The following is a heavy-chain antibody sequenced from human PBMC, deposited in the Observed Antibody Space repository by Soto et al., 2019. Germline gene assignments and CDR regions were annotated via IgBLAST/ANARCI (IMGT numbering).Heavy chain of an antibody. CDR3: ARVITVTPVGYYGMDV. Sequence: QVQLVQSGAEVKKPGSSVKVSCKASGGTFSNYAISWVRQAPGQGLEWMGGITPIFGTTTYAQRLQGRVTITAAESSTTAHMELRSLRSEDTAVYYCARVITVTPVGYYGMDVWGQGTTVTVSS. V-gene: IGHV1-69*01. D-gene: IGHD4-4*01. J-gene: IGHJ6*02. CDR1: GGTFSNYA. CDR2: ITPIFGTT.